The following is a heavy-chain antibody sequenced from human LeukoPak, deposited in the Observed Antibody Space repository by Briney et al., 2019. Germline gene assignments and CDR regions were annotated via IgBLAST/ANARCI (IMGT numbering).Heavy chain of an antibody. V-gene: IGHV4-61*05. CDR3: ARHLVRAARPADFDS. Sequence: PSETLSLTCTVSGGSISRSPYYWSWIRQPPGKGLEWIGYIYYSGSTNYNPSLKSRVTISVDTSKNQFSLKLSSVTAADTAVYYCARHLVRAARPADFDSWGQGTVVTVSS. CDR1: GGSISRSPYY. CDR2: IYYSGST. J-gene: IGHJ4*02. D-gene: IGHD6-6*01.